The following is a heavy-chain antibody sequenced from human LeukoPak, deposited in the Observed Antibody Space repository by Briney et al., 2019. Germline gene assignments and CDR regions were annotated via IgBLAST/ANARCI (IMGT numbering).Heavy chain of an antibody. CDR3: ARDLARPGIAGM. D-gene: IGHD6-13*01. J-gene: IGHJ4*02. CDR2: INHSGST. V-gene: IGHV4-34*01. Sequence: SETLSLTCAVYGGSFSGYYWSWIRQPPGKGLEWIGEINHSGSTNYNPSLKSRVTISVDTSKNQFSLKLSPVTAEDTAVYYCARDLARPGIAGMWGQGTLVTVSS. CDR1: GGSFSGYY.